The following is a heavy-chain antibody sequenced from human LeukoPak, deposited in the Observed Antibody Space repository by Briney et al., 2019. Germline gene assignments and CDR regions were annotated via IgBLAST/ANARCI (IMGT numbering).Heavy chain of an antibody. D-gene: IGHD3-9*01. CDR3: ARDLDWGAFDA. J-gene: IGHJ5*02. Sequence: GRSLRLSCAASGFTFSSHGINWVRQAPGKGLEWVSGISPSGSISYYADSVKGRFTISRDNSKNTVSLQMNSLRAEDTALYYCARDLDWGAFDAWGQGTLVTVSS. CDR1: GFTFSSHG. CDR2: ISPSGSIS. V-gene: IGHV3-23*01.